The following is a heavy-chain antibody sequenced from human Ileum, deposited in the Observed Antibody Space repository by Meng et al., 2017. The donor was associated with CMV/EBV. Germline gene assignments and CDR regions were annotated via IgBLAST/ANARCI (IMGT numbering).Heavy chain of an antibody. CDR1: GVSISTYY. CDR3: AREENTVNQFEY. J-gene: IGHJ4*02. V-gene: IGHV4-4*07. D-gene: IGHD4-17*01. CDR2: INAGGIT. Sequence: LESGPGLVTPLGTLSLTCAVPGVSISTYYCTWVRSPAGKGLEWIGRINAGGITNDNPSLKSRVTMSVDTSKNQFSLKVTSVNAADTAVYYCAREENTVNQFEYWGQGTLVTVSS.